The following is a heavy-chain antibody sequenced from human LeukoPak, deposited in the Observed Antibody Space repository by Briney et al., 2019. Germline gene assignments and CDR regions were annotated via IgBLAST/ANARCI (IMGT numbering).Heavy chain of an antibody. CDR2: INHSGST. D-gene: IGHD6-13*01. CDR3: ARSEYSGSWEPMDV. V-gene: IGHV4-34*01. Sequence: SETLSLTCAVYGGSFSGYYWSWIRQPPGRGLEWIGEINHSGSTNYNPSLKSRVTISVDTSKNQFSLKLSSVTAADTAVYYCARSEYSGSWEPMDVWGKGTTVTVSS. J-gene: IGHJ6*03. CDR1: GGSFSGYY.